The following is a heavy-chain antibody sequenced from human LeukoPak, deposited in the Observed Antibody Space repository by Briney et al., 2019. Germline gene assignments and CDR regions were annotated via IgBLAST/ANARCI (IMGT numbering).Heavy chain of an antibody. CDR3: ARGDSSRWPLDY. V-gene: IGHV3-11*01. CDR2: ISSSGSSI. Sequence: KAGGSLRLSCAASGFSFSDYYMSWIRQAPGKGLECVSYISSSGSSIYYADSVKGRFTISRDNAKNSLYVQMSSLRAEDTAVYYCARGDSSRWPLDYWGQGTQVTVSS. J-gene: IGHJ4*02. CDR1: GFSFSDYY. D-gene: IGHD6-13*01.